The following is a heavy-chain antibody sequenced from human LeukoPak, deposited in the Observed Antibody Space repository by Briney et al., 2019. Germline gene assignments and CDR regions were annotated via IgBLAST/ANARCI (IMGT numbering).Heavy chain of an antibody. D-gene: IGHD6-6*01. CDR3: ARQYTFDI. Sequence: SETLSLTRAVYGGSFSGYSWSWIRQSPEKGLEWIGEVNHTGGITYTPSLKSRVTIAIDTSKNQFSLQLTSVTAADTAVYYCARQYTFDIWGRGTVVSVSS. CDR1: GGSFSGYS. V-gene: IGHV4-34*01. CDR2: VNHTGGI. J-gene: IGHJ3*02.